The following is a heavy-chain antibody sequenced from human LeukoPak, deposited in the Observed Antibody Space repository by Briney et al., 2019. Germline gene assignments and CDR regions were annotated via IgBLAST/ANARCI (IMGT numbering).Heavy chain of an antibody. CDR3: ATVMITFGGVIVHPRAFDY. Sequence: AASVKVSCKVSGYTLTELSMHWVRQAPGKGLEWMGGFDPEDGETIYAQKFQGRVTMTKDTSTDTAYMELSSLRSEDTAVYYCATVMITFGGVIVHPRAFDYWGQGTLVTVSS. V-gene: IGHV1-24*01. CDR1: GYTLTELS. J-gene: IGHJ4*02. D-gene: IGHD3-16*02. CDR2: FDPEDGET.